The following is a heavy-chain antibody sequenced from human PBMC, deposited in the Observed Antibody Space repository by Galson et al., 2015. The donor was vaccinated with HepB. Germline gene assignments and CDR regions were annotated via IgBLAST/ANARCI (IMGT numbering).Heavy chain of an antibody. CDR3: AKESIYDSSGYWAPGAFDI. Sequence: SLRLSCAASGFTFSSYAVSWVRQAPGKGLEWVSAISGSGGSTYYADSVKGRFTISRDNSKNTLYLQMNSLRAEDTAVYYCAKESIYDSSGYWAPGAFDIWGQGTMVTVSS. CDR1: GFTFSSYA. D-gene: IGHD3-22*01. CDR2: ISGSGGST. J-gene: IGHJ3*02. V-gene: IGHV3-23*01.